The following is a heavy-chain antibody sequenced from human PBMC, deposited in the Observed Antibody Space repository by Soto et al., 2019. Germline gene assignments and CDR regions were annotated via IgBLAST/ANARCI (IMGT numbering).Heavy chain of an antibody. Sequence: GGSLRLSCAASGFAVSSNYMSWVRQAPGKGLEWVSVIYSGGSTYYADSVKGRFTISRDNSKNTLYLQMNSLRAEDTAVYYCAKDASPDYYESIRHSYGSFDIWGQGTMVTVSS. D-gene: IGHD3-22*01. CDR3: AKDASPDYYESIRHSYGSFDI. CDR1: GFAVSSNY. CDR2: IYSGGST. V-gene: IGHV3-53*01. J-gene: IGHJ3*02.